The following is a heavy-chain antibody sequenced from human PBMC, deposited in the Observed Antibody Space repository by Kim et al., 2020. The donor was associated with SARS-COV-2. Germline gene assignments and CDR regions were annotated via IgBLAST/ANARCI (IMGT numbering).Heavy chain of an antibody. Sequence: SGPTLVNPTQTLTLTCTFSGFSLSTSGMCVSWIRQPPGKALEWLARIDWDDDKYYSTSLKTRLTISKDTSKNQVVLTMTNMDPVDTATYYCARIHEVRGVRDYSYYGMDVWGQGTTVTVSS. J-gene: IGHJ6*02. CDR1: GFSLSTSGMC. V-gene: IGHV2-70*11. D-gene: IGHD3-10*01. CDR2: IDWDDDK. CDR3: ARIHEVRGVRDYSYYGMDV.